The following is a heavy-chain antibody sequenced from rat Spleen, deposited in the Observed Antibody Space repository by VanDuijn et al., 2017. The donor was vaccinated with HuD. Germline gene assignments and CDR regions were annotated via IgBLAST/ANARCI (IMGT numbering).Heavy chain of an antibody. CDR2: ISYDGSST. CDR1: GFTFSDYA. V-gene: IGHV5-7*01. CDR3: TRDYGYNYGVMDA. D-gene: IGHD1-9*01. J-gene: IGHJ2*01. Sequence: EVQLVESGGGLVQPGRSLKLSCAASGFTFSDYAMNWIRQAPTKGLEWVATISYDGSSTYYRDPVKGRFTISRDNAKSTLYLQMNRLRSEDTATYYWTRDYGYNYGVMDARGQGVMVTVSS.